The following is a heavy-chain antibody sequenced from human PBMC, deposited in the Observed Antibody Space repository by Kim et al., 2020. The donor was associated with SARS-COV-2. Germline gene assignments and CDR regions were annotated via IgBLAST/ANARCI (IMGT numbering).Heavy chain of an antibody. CDR3: VRGGVVVATTDAFDI. V-gene: IGHV3-72*01. J-gene: IGHJ3*02. Sequence: AESVTGRFTISRDDSKNSLYLQMNSLKSEDTAMYYCVRGGVVVATTDAFDIWGQGTMVTVSS. D-gene: IGHD2-21*01.